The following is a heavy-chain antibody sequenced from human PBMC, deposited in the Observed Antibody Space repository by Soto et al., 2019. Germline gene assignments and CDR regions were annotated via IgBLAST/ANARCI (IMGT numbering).Heavy chain of an antibody. CDR1: GYTFTTYA. CDR2: INAGNGAT. CDR3: ARDLGGWPDY. D-gene: IGHD2-15*01. J-gene: IGHJ4*02. V-gene: IGHV1-3*01. Sequence: ASVKVSCKASGYTFTTYAMHWVRQAPGQRLEWMGWINAGNGATKYSQNFQDRVTIARDTSASTAYMELSSLRSEDTAVYYCARDLGGWPDYWGQGTLVTVSS.